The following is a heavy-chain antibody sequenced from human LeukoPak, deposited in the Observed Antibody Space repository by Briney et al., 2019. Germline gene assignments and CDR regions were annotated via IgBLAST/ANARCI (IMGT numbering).Heavy chain of an antibody. V-gene: IGHV1-69-2*01. CDR2: VYPEDGET. Sequence: ASVTVSCKGSGYTFTDYYTHWVQQAPGKGLEWMGLVYPEDGETIYAEKFQGRVTITADTSTDTAYMELSRLRSEDTAVDYCATVGGMATITYWGQGTLVTVSS. CDR1: GYTFTDYY. J-gene: IGHJ4*02. CDR3: ATVGGMATITY. D-gene: IGHD5-24*01.